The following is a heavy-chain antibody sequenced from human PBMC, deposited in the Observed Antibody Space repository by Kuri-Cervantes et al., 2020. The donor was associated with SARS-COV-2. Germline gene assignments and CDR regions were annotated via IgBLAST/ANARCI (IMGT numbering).Heavy chain of an antibody. CDR3: ALKSVVTANPNLDF. J-gene: IGHJ4*02. V-gene: IGHV3-23*01. D-gene: IGHD2-21*02. Sequence: GESLKISCAASGFTFSSYSTNWVRQAPGKGLEWVSAIGSSGGRAFYADSVKGRFTISRDTSKNMVYLQTNSLRAEDTAIYYCALKSVVTANPNLDFWGQGTLVTVSS. CDR1: GFTFSSYS. CDR2: IGSSGGRA.